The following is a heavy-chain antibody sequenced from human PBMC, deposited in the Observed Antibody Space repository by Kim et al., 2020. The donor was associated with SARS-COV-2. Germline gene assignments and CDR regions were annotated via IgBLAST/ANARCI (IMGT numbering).Heavy chain of an antibody. CDR1: GFTFSSYA. Sequence: GGSLRLSCAASGFTFSSYAMHWVRQAPGKGLEWVAVISYDGSNKYYADSVKGRFTISRDNSKNTLYLQMNSLRAEDTAVYYCARVPAGLSSSWYYFDYWG. CDR3: ARVPAGLSSSWYYFDY. V-gene: IGHV3-30*04. CDR2: ISYDGSNK. J-gene: IGHJ4*01. D-gene: IGHD6-13*01.